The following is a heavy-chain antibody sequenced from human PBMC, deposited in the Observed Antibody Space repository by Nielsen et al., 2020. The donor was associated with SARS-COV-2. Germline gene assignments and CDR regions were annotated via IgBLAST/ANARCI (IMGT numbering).Heavy chain of an antibody. Sequence: GSLSLSCPVSGGSISSYYWSWIRQPPGKGLEWIGYIYYSGSTNYNPSLKSRVTISVDTSKNQFSLKLSSVTAADTAVYYCARDVHYYGMDAWGQGTTVTVSS. CDR2: IYYSGST. V-gene: IGHV4-59*01. CDR1: GGSISSYY. CDR3: ARDVHYYGMDA. J-gene: IGHJ6*02.